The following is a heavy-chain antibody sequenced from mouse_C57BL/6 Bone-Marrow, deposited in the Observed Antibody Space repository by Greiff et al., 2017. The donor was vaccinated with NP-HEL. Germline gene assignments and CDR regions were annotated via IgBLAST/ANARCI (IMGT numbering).Heavy chain of an antibody. CDR3: ARRSGYAFDY. CDR1: GYTFTSYG. CDR2: IYPRSGNT. Sequence: QVQLKESGAELARPGASVKLSCKASGYTFTSYGISWVKQRTGQGLEWIGEIYPRSGNTYYNEKFKGKATLTADKSSSTAYMELRSLTSEDSAVYFCARRSGYAFDYWGQGTTLTVSS. V-gene: IGHV1-81*01. D-gene: IGHD3-2*02. J-gene: IGHJ2*01.